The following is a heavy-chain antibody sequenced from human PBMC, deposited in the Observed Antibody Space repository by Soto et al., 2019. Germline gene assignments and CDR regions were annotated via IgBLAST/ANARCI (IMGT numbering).Heavy chain of an antibody. CDR1: GFTFSSYW. CDR3: ARDQGYCSSTSCYHVGMDV. CDR2: IKQDGSEK. J-gene: IGHJ6*02. Sequence: GGSLRLSCAASGFTFSSYWMSWVRQAPGKGLEWVANIKQDGSEKYYVDSVKGRFTISRDNAKNSLYLQMNSLRAEDTAVYYCARDQGYCSSTSCYHVGMDVWGQGTTVTVSS. V-gene: IGHV3-7*05. D-gene: IGHD2-2*01.